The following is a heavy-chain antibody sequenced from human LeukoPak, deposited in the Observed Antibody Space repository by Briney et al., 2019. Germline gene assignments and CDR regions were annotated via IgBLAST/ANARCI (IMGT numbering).Heavy chain of an antibody. CDR3: ARDDVTVAGRDY. V-gene: IGHV3-66*01. J-gene: IGHJ4*02. Sequence: GGSLRLSCSASGFTVASNYVTWVRQAPGKGLEWVSVIYTGGGTFYADSVKGRFSISRDNSKNILYLHMNSLRAEDTAVYYCARDDVTVAGRDYWGQGTLVTVFS. CDR2: IYTGGGT. CDR1: GFTVASNY. D-gene: IGHD6-13*01.